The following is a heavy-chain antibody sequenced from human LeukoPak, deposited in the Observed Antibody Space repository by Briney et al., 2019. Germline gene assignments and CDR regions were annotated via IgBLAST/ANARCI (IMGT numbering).Heavy chain of an antibody. Sequence: SVKVSCKASGGTFSSYAISWVRQAPGQGLEWMGRIIPIFGTANYAQEFQGRVTITTDESTSTAYMELSSLRSEDTAVYYCARDTSSSFYWFDPWGQGTLVTVSS. CDR3: ARDTSSSFYWFDP. CDR1: GGTFSSYA. J-gene: IGHJ5*02. V-gene: IGHV1-69*05. D-gene: IGHD6-6*01. CDR2: IIPIFGTA.